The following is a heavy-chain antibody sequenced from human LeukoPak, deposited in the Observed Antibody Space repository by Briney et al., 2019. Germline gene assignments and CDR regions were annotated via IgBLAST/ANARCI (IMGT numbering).Heavy chain of an antibody. D-gene: IGHD3-22*01. CDR2: ISGSGGST. V-gene: IGHV3-23*01. Sequence: GGSLRLSCAASGFVFTIYPMNWVRQAPGKGLEWVSAISGSGGSTFYADSVKGRFTISRDNSKNTLYLQMNSLRAEDTAVYYCARVAYDSSGYTPDYWGQGTLVTVSS. CDR1: GFVFTIYP. J-gene: IGHJ4*02. CDR3: ARVAYDSSGYTPDY.